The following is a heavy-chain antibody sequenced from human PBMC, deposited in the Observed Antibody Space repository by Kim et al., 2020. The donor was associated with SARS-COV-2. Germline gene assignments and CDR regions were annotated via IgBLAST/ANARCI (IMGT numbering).Heavy chain of an antibody. D-gene: IGHD6-19*01. Sequence: SVKVSCKASGGTFNNYAINWVRQVPGQGLEWMGGIIPMFATSDYAEKFQGRVTIAADESTSTVHMELSSLTSDDTAVYYCARGYSSGWYSYGMDVWGQETTVSVSS. CDR2: IIPMFATS. CDR3: ARGYSSGWYSYGMDV. J-gene: IGHJ6*02. V-gene: IGHV1-69*13. CDR1: GGTFNNYA.